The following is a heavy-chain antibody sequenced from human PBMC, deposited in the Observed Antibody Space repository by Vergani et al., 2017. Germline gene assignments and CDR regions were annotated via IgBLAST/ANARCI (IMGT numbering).Heavy chain of an antibody. CDR3: ASNHFWSGYYPY. D-gene: IGHD3-3*01. CDR1: GFTFSSYW. CDR2: IKQDGSEK. V-gene: IGHV3-7*01. J-gene: IGHJ4*02. Sequence: EVQLVESGGGLVQPGGSLRLSCAASGFTFSSYWMSWVRQAPGKGLEWVANIKQDGSEKYYVDSVKGRFTISRDNANNSLYLQMNILRAEDTAVYYCASNHFWSGYYPYWGQGTLVTVAS.